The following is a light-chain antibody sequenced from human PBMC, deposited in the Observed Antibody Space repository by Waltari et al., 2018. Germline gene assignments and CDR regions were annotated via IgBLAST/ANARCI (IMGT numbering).Light chain of an antibody. V-gene: IGKV4-1*01. CDR1: QSVLYSSNNNNY. CDR2: WAS. CDR3: QQYYTTPRT. Sequence: DIVMTQSPDSLAVSLGERATINCKSSQSVLYSSNNNNYLAWYRQKPGQLPKLPFYWASTRASGVPDRLSGSGSGTDFTLTISSLQAEDVAVYYCQQYYTTPRTFGQGTTVEIK. J-gene: IGKJ1*01.